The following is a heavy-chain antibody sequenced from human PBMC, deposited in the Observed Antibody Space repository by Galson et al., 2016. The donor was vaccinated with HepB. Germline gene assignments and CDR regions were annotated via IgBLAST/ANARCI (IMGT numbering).Heavy chain of an antibody. J-gene: IGHJ2*01. CDR3: ARRESIAARNWHFDL. CDR2: IYYTGST. CDR1: GGSISSSNYY. D-gene: IGHD6-6*01. Sequence: SETLSLTCTVSGGSISSSNYYWGWIRQPPGKGLEWIGSIYYTGSTYYNPSLKSRVTISVDTSQNQFFLKLNSVTAADTAVFYCARRESIAARNWHFDLWGRGTLVTVSS. V-gene: IGHV4-39*01.